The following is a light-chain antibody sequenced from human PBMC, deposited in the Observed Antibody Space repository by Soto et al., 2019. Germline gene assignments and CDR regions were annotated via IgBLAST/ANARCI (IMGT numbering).Light chain of an antibody. CDR1: RSDIGSYNY. CDR3: ISYTGSSTSYV. J-gene: IGLJ1*01. CDR2: GVS. Sequence: ALTQPASVSGSPGQSITISCSGTRSDIGSYNYVAWYQQFPGETPKILIYGVSNRPSGGSSRFSGSKSGNTASLTISGLQAEDEADYYCISYTGSSTSYVFGSGTKVTVL. V-gene: IGLV2-14*01.